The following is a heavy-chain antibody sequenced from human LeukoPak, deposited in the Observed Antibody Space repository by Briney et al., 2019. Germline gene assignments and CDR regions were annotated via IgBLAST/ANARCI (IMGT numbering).Heavy chain of an antibody. CDR1: GYSFTSYW. CDR2: IYPGDSDT. D-gene: IGHD2-21*02. Sequence: GESLKISCKGSGYSFTSYWIGWVRQMPGKGLEWMGIIYPGDSDTRYSPSFQGQVTISADKSISTAYLQWSSLKASDTATYYCASGRCGGDCYLRMAYAFDIWGQGTMVTVSS. V-gene: IGHV5-51*01. CDR3: ASGRCGGDCYLRMAYAFDI. J-gene: IGHJ3*02.